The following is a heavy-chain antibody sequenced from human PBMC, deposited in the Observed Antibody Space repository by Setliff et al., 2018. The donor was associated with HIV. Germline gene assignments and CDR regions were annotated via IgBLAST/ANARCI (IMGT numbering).Heavy chain of an antibody. D-gene: IGHD6-19*01. CDR2: ISYDGSNK. J-gene: IGHJ6*02. V-gene: IGHV3-30-3*01. CDR1: GFTFSSYA. Sequence: SLKISCAASGFTFSSYAMHWVRQAPGKGLEWVAVISYDGSNKYYADSVKGRFTISRDNSKNTLYLQMNSLRAEDTAVYYCASVRAVAGTNGMDVWGQGTTVTVSS. CDR3: ASVRAVAGTNGMDV.